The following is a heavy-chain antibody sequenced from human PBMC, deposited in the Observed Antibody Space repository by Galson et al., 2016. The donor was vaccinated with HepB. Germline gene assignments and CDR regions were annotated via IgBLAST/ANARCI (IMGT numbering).Heavy chain of an antibody. V-gene: IGHV3-33*01. J-gene: IGHJ6*02. CDR2: IWYDGSNT. CDR3: ARDSHDDYGDYEGAMDV. Sequence: SLRLSCATSGFIFNNYGMHWVRQAPGKGLEWVAVIWYDGSNTYYAESVKGRFTISRDNFNNTLYLHLNSLRAEDTAVYFCARDSHDDYGDYEGAMDVWGQGTTVTVSS. CDR1: GFIFNNYG. D-gene: IGHD4-17*01.